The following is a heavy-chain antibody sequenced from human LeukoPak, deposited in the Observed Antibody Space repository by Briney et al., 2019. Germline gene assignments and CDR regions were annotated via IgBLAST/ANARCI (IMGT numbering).Heavy chain of an antibody. CDR3: ARSYYDLLATFDY. J-gene: IGHJ4*02. V-gene: IGHV1-46*01. D-gene: IGHD3-22*01. CDR2: INPSGGST. Sequence: ASVKVSCKASGYIFTTYYMHWVRHAPGQGLDWMGTINPSGGSTSYAQKFQGRVTVTRDTSTSTVYMELSSLRSEDTAVYYCARSYYDLLATFDYWGQGTLVTVSS. CDR1: GYIFTTYY.